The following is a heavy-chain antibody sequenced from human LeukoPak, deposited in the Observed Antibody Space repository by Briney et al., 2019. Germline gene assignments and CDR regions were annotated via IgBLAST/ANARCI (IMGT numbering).Heavy chain of an antibody. Sequence: PGGSLRLSCAASTFTVIDHYMTWVRQAPGRGLXXXXXXYPGGSTYYADSVKGRFTISRDKSKNTLYLQMNTLGAEETAVYYCARGAGVSHYYYYAMDIWGQGTTVTVSS. CDR2: XYPGGST. J-gene: IGHJ6*02. D-gene: IGHD2-21*01. CDR1: TFTVIDHY. CDR3: ARGAGVSHYYYYAMDI. V-gene: IGHV3-66*02.